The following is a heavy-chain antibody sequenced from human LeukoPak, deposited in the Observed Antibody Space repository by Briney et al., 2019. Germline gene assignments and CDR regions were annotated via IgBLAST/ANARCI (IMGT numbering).Heavy chain of an antibody. CDR3: AKVLWQQLFDY. CDR2: LSGSGGRT. V-gene: IGHV3-23*01. Sequence: PAGGSLRLSCAASGFTFSNYGMSWVRQAPGKGLEWVSFLSGSGGRTSYADSVKGRFTISRDNSKNTLYLQMNSLRADDTAVYYCAKVLWQQLFDYWGQGTLVTVSS. CDR1: GFTFSNYG. D-gene: IGHD6-13*01. J-gene: IGHJ4*02.